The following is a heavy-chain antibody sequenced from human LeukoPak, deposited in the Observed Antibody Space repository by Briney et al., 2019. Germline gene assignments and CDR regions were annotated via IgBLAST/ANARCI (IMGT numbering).Heavy chain of an antibody. J-gene: IGHJ2*01. CDR2: INHSGST. Sequence: PSETLSLTCAVYGGSFSRYYWSWIRQPPGKGLEWIGEINHSGSTNYNPSLKSRVTISVDTSKNQFSLKLSSVTAADTAVYYCARRGSGASLEYYFDLWGRGTLVTASS. D-gene: IGHD1-14*01. CDR3: ARRGSGASLEYYFDL. V-gene: IGHV4-34*01. CDR1: GGSFSRYY.